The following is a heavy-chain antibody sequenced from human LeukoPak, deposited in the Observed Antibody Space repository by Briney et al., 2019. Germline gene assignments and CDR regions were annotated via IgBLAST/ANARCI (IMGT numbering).Heavy chain of an antibody. CDR2: ISRNGGST. Sequence: TGGSLRLSCAASGFTFDEYGMTWVRQAPGQGLEWVSGISRNGGSTGYADSVKGRFTISRDNVKNYLYLQMNSLRAEDTAVYYCAKSRTTSAYYYDSSGYQDAFDIWGQGTMVTVSS. D-gene: IGHD3-22*01. CDR3: AKSRTTSAYYYDSSGYQDAFDI. V-gene: IGHV3-20*04. J-gene: IGHJ3*02. CDR1: GFTFDEYG.